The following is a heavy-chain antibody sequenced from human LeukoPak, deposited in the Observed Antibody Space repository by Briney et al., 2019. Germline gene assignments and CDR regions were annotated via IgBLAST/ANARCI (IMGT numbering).Heavy chain of an antibody. CDR3: AVIRITMVRGVPQNWFDP. D-gene: IGHD3-10*01. J-gene: IGHJ5*02. Sequence: ASVKVSCKASGYTFTSYYMHWVRQAPGQGLEWMGIINPSGGSTSYAQKPQGRVTMTTDTSTSTAYMELRSLRSDDTAVYYCAVIRITMVRGVPQNWFDPWGQGTLVTVSS. CDR2: INPSGGST. V-gene: IGHV1-46*01. CDR1: GYTFTSYY.